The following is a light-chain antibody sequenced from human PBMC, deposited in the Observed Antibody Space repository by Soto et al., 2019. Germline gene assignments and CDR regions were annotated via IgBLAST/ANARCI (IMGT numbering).Light chain of an antibody. Sequence: PGEEATLSCRASQSVDSNYLAWYQQKPGQTPRLIIYGASGRADGIPHRFSGSGFGTDFTLTISSLEPEDFAVYYCQQRSNWPKTFGQGTKVDIK. V-gene: IGKV3D-20*02. CDR2: GAS. CDR1: QSVDSNY. J-gene: IGKJ1*01. CDR3: QQRSNWPKT.